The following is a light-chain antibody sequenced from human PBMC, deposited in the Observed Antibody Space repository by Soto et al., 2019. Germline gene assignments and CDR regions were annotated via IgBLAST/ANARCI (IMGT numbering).Light chain of an antibody. CDR1: QSISDT. CDR3: QQYGSSGT. CDR2: SAS. J-gene: IGKJ1*01. Sequence: EIVMAQSPATLSVSRGGGATLSCRASQSISDTLAWYQQKPGQAPRLLIYSASRRATGFAGRFSGSGSGTDFTLTISSLEPEDFAVYYCQQYGSSGTLGQGTKVDI. V-gene: IGKV3-15*01.